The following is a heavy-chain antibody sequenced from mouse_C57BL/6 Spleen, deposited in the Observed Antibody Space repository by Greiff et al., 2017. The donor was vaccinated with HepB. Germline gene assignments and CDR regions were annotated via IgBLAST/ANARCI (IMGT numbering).Heavy chain of an antibody. CDR3: ARELSSGFAY. J-gene: IGHJ3*01. CDR2: INPNNGGT. Sequence: VQLQQSGPELVKPGASVKISCKASGYTFTDYYMNWVKQSHGKSLEWIGDINPNNGGTSYNQKFKGKATLTVDKSSSTAYMGLRSLTSEDSAVYYCARELSSGFAYWGQGTLVTVSA. V-gene: IGHV1-26*01. CDR1: GYTFTDYY. D-gene: IGHD6-1*01.